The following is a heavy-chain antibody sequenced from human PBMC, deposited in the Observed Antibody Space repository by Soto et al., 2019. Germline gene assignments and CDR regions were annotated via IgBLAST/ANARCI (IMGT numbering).Heavy chain of an antibody. CDR1: GFTFSSYA. CDR3: AKDRERIATRSIDY. Sequence: EVQLLESGGGLVQPGGSLRLSCAASGFTFSSYAMSWVRQAPGKGLEWVSCISGSGVSTYYADSVKGRFTISRDNSKSTLYLQMNSLRAEDTAVYYCAKDRERIATRSIDYWGQGTLVTVSS. CDR2: ISGSGVST. V-gene: IGHV3-23*01. J-gene: IGHJ4*02. D-gene: IGHD6-6*01.